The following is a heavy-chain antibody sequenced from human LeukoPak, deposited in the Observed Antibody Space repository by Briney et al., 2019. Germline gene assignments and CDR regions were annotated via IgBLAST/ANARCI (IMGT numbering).Heavy chain of an antibody. CDR3: AKDPYRVVVATGNYLDP. CDR1: GFTFSSYG. CDR2: ISHDGSNI. Sequence: GGSLRLSCAASGFTFSSYGMHWVRQAPGKGLEWVAVISHDGSNIHYGDSVQGRFTISKDNSKNTLYLQMNSLRAEDTAMYYCAKDPYRVVVATGNYLDPWGQGTLVTVSS. J-gene: IGHJ5*02. V-gene: IGHV3-30*18. D-gene: IGHD2-15*01.